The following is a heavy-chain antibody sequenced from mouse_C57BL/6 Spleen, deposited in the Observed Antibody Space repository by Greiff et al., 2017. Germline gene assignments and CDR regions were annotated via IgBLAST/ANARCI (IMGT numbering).Heavy chain of an antibody. D-gene: IGHD1-3*01. CDR1: GFNIKDYY. CDR3: ARAVAPYAMGC. Sequence: EVKLLESGAELVKPGASVKLSCTASGFNIKDYYMHWVKQRPEQGLEWIGRIDPEDGETKYAPKFPGKATITADTSSNTAYLQLSSLTSEDTAVYYGARAVAPYAMGCRGQGTSVTVSS. J-gene: IGHJ4*01. CDR2: IDPEDGET. V-gene: IGHV14-2*01.